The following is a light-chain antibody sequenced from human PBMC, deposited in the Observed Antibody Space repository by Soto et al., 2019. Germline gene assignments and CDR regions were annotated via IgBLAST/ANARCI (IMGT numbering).Light chain of an antibody. J-gene: IGKJ4*01. V-gene: IGKV3-15*01. CDR1: QSRSSD. Sequence: EIVLTQSPGTRSLSPGEKATLSCRASQSRSSDDLAWYQQQPGQAPRLLIYDTSTRATGVPARFSGSRSGPEFTLTINSLQSEDFAIYYCQPYNNWPLTFGGGTKV. CDR2: DTS. CDR3: QPYNNWPLT.